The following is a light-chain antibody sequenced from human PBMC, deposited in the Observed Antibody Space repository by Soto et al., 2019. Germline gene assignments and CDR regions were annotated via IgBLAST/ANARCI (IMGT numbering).Light chain of an antibody. CDR3: HNYNSDPRT. CDR1: QDIHKY. J-gene: IGKJ1*01. V-gene: IGKV1-27*01. Sequence: DIPMTQSPSSLSASVGDRVTITCRASQDIHKYVAWFQQTPGNVPRLLIYGASTLRPGVPARFSGSGSGTDFNFTISTLQPEDVATYYCHNYNSDPRTFGQGTKVEL. CDR2: GAS.